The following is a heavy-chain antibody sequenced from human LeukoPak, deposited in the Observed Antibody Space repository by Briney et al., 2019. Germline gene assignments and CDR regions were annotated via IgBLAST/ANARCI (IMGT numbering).Heavy chain of an antibody. J-gene: IGHJ4*02. Sequence: GESLKISCQGSGYNFPIYWIGWVRQMPGQGLEWMGIINPDDSNTIYGPSFQGQVTISADKSISTAYLQWSSLKASDTAMYYCARHEQQLVSGPLGYWGQGTLVTVSS. V-gene: IGHV5-51*01. D-gene: IGHD6-13*01. CDR1: GYNFPIYW. CDR3: ARHEQQLVSGPLGY. CDR2: INPDDSNT.